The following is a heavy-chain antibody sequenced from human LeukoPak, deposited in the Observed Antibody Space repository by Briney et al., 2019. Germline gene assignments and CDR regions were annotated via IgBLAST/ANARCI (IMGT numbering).Heavy chain of an antibody. J-gene: IGHJ4*02. CDR2: IIPILGIA. CDR3: AREPALDSSRFSAEKEIDY. V-gene: IGHV1-69*04. CDR1: GGTFSSYT. Sequence: SVKVSCKASGGTFSSYTISWVRQAPGQGLEWMGRIIPILGIANYARKFQGRVTITADKSTSTAYMELSSLRSEDTAVYYCAREPALDSSRFSAEKEIDYWGQGTLVTVSS. D-gene: IGHD3-22*01.